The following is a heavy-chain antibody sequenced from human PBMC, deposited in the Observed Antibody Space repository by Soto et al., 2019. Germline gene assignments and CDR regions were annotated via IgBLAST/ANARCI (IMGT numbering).Heavy chain of an antibody. CDR2: ISFDGSKK. D-gene: IGHD6-13*01. Sequence: GGSLRLSCAASGFTFNNYGIHWVRQAPGKGLEWVAFISFDGSKKYYADSVKGRFTISRDDSENTVYLQMNSLRAEDTAVYYCGKDHYSSSWYEPVDSWGQGTLVTVSS. CDR3: GKDHYSSSWYEPVDS. J-gene: IGHJ5*01. V-gene: IGHV3-30*18. CDR1: GFTFNNYG.